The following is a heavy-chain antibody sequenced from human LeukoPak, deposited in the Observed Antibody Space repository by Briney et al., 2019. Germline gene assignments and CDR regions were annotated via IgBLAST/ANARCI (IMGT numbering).Heavy chain of an antibody. J-gene: IGHJ6*02. CDR2: IISHGGST. D-gene: IGHD1-26*01. Sequence: PGRSLRLSCAASGFIFSSYTMHWVRQAPGKGLEYVSAIISHGGSTYYANSVQGRFTISRDNSKNTLYLQMGSLRAEDMAVYYCARVMQGATESNYYYYAMDVWGQGTTVTVSS. CDR1: GFIFSSYT. CDR3: ARVMQGATESNYYYYAMDV. V-gene: IGHV3-64*01.